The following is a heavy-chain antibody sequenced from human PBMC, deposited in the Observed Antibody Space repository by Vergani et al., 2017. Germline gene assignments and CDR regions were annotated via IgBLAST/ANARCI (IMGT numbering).Heavy chain of an antibody. CDR2: ISWNSGSI. Sequence: EVQLVESGGGLVQPGRSLRLSCAASGFTFDDYAMHWVRQAPGKGLEWVSGISWNSGSIGYADSVKGRFTISRGNAKNSLYLQRNSLRAEETAVYYCAKDGLPPSPYGMDVWGQETTVTVSS. J-gene: IGHJ6*02. V-gene: IGHV3-9*01. CDR3: AKDGLPPSPYGMDV. D-gene: IGHD5-18*01. CDR1: GFTFDDYA.